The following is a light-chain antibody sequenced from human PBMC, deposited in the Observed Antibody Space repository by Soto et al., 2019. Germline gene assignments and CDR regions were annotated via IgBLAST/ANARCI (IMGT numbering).Light chain of an antibody. CDR2: DAS. CDR3: QQYAGSPPKYT. J-gene: IGKJ2*01. V-gene: IGKV3-20*01. CDR1: QSVSSDY. Sequence: EIVFTQSPGTLSFSPGERATLSCRASQSVSSDYLAWYQQIPGQAPRLLMYDASSRAAGIPDRFSGSGSGTDFTLTISRLEPEDSAVYYCQQYAGSPPKYTFGQGTK.